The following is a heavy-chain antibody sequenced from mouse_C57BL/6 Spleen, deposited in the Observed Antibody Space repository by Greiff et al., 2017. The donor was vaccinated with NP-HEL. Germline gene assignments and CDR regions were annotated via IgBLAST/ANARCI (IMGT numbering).Heavy chain of an antibody. CDR2: IDPSDSYT. CDR3: ARCTPVVPYYFDY. V-gene: IGHV1-50*01. D-gene: IGHD1-1*01. CDR1: GYTFTSYW. Sequence: QVQLQQPGAELVKPGASVKLSCKASGYTFTSYWMQWVKQRPGQGLEWIGEIDPSDSYTNYNQKFKGKATLTVDTSSSTAYMQLSSLTSEDSAVYYGARCTPVVPYYFDYWGQGTTLTVAS. J-gene: IGHJ2*01.